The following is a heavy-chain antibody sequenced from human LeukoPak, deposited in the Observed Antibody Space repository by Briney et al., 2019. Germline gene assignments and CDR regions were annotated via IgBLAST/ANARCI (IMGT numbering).Heavy chain of an antibody. V-gene: IGHV3-21*01. CDR2: ISSSSSYI. D-gene: IGHD3-3*01. CDR3: ARMGVFWSGYYTGRLVRNYYFDY. CDR1: GFTFSSYS. J-gene: IGHJ4*02. Sequence: PGGSLRLSCAASGFTFSSYSMNWVRQAPGKGLEWVSSISSSSSYIYYADSVKGRFTISRDNAKNSLYLQMNSLRAEDTAVYYCARMGVFWSGYYTGRLVRNYYFDYWGQGTLVTVSS.